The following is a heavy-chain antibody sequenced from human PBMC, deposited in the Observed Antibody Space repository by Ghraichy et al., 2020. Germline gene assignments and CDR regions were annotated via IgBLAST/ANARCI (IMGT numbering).Heavy chain of an antibody. CDR2: ISGSGGST. CDR1: GFTFSSYA. D-gene: IGHD5-18*01. Sequence: GGSLRLSCAASGFTFSSYAMSWVRQAPGKGLEWVSAISGSGGSTYYADSVKGRFTISRDNSKNTLYLQMNSLRAEDTAVYYCAKAPSNGGVDTAMVRGPFDYWGQGTLVTVSS. J-gene: IGHJ4*02. CDR3: AKAPSNGGVDTAMVRGPFDY. V-gene: IGHV3-23*01.